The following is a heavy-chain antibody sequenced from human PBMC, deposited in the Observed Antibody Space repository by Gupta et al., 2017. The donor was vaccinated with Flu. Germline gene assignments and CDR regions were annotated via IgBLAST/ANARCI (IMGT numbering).Heavy chain of an antibody. CDR2: ISRPSDYI. D-gene: IGHD1-26*01. Sequence: VRQAPGKGLEWVSSISRPSDYIYYSDSVRGRFTISRDNAKDSLYLQMNSLRAEDTAVYYCARLSLLGGGAFDIWGQGTMVTVSS. J-gene: IGHJ3*02. CDR3: ARLSLLGGGAFDI. V-gene: IGHV3-21*01.